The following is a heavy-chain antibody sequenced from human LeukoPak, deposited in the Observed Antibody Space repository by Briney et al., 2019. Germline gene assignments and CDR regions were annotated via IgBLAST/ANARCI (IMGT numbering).Heavy chain of an antibody. CDR2: IYHSGST. CDR3: ARGRGNYYGSGSPPLVAFDI. V-gene: IGHV4-30-2*01. CDR1: GGSISSGGYS. D-gene: IGHD3-10*01. Sequence: PSETLSLTCAVSGGSISSGGYSWSWIRQPPGKGLVWIGYIYHSGSTYYNPSLKSRVTISVDRSKNQFSLKLSSVTAADTAVYYCARGRGNYYGSGSPPLVAFDIWGQGTMVTVSS. J-gene: IGHJ3*02.